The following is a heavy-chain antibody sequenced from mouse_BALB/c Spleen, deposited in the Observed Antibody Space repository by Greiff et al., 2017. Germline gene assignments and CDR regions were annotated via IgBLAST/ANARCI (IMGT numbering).Heavy chain of an antibody. V-gene: IGHV1-63*02. Sequence: VKLQQSGAELVRPGTSVKISCKASGYTFTNYWLGWVKQRPGHGLEWIGDIYPGGGYTNYNEKFKGKATLTADTSSSTAYMQLSSLTSEDSAVYFCADYGYGGYYAMDYWGQGTSVTVSS. CDR3: ADYGYGGYYAMDY. J-gene: IGHJ4*01. CDR2: IYPGGGYT. D-gene: IGHD1-2*01. CDR1: GYTFTNYW.